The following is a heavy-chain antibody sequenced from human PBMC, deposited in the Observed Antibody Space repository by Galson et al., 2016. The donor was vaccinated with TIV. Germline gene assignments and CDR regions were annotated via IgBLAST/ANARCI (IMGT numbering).Heavy chain of an antibody. Sequence: SLRLSCAASGFTLSSYEMNWVRQAPGKGLEWVSYISNRGSMKFYADSVKGRFTISRDNAKNSLYLQMNSLRAEDTAVYYCARERSGNDFENWFDPWGQGTLVTVSS. CDR1: GFTLSSYE. D-gene: IGHD1-1*01. V-gene: IGHV3-48*03. CDR2: ISNRGSMK. CDR3: ARERSGNDFENWFDP. J-gene: IGHJ5*02.